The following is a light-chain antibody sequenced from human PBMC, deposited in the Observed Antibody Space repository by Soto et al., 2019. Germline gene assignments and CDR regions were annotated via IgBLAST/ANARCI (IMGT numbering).Light chain of an antibody. CDR1: QSVSSSY. CDR3: QQRTNWPKST. V-gene: IGKV3D-20*02. Sequence: EIGVTLSPVTVSLSPGERATLSCRASQSVSSSYLAWYQQKPGQGPRLLIYGVSSRATGIPDRFSGSGSGTDFTLTISCLEPEDFAVYYCQQRTNWPKSTFGQGTRLEIK. CDR2: GVS. J-gene: IGKJ5*01.